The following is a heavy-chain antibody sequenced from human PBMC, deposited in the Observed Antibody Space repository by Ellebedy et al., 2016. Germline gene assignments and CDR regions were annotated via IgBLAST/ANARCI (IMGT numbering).Heavy chain of an antibody. Sequence: GGSLRLXCGASGFSFNTFFMGWVRQAPGKGLEWVSSIISSGTYIYYGDSVKGGFTISRDNAKNTVYLQMNSLRGEDTALYYCARGVGGTSLNWFDPWGQGTLVTVSS. CDR3: ARGVGGTSLNWFDP. J-gene: IGHJ5*02. CDR2: IISSGTYI. V-gene: IGHV3-21*01. CDR1: GFSFNTFF. D-gene: IGHD3-16*01.